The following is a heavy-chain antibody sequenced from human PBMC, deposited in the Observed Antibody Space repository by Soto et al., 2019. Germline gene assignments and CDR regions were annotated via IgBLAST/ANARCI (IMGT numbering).Heavy chain of an antibody. CDR1: GFSLSTSGVG. Sequence: QITLKESGPTLVKPTQTLTLTCTFSGFSLSTSGVGVGWIRQPPGKALEWVALIYWDEDKRYSPSLKSRRTITKDTSKNQVVLITTNIDPVDTSTYYCAHRRLVGDIFTGGGLDYWGQGTLVTVSS. J-gene: IGHJ4*02. CDR3: AHRRLVGDIFTGGGLDY. CDR2: IYWDEDK. D-gene: IGHD3-9*01. V-gene: IGHV2-5*02.